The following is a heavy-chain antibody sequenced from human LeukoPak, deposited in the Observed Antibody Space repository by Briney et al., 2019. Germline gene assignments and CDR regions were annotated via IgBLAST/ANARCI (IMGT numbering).Heavy chain of an antibody. CDR1: GGSISSSSYY. J-gene: IGHJ4*02. V-gene: IGHV4-39*01. CDR3: ARQGWSSASGYYFDY. Sequence: PSETLSLTCGVSGGSISSSSYYWGWIRRPPGKGLEWVGTIYYSGSTYYNPSLKSRVTISVDTSKNQFSLKLSSVTAADTAVYYCARQGWSSASGYYFDYWGQGTLLTVSS. D-gene: IGHD6-19*01. CDR2: IYYSGST.